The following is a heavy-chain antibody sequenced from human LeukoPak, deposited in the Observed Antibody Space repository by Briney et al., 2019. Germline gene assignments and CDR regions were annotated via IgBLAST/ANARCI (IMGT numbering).Heavy chain of an antibody. J-gene: IGHJ3*02. CDR3: ARARSGSSGYFSALDI. Sequence: SQTLSLTCTVSGGSISSGSYYWSWIRQPAGKGLEWIGRIYTSGSTNCNPSLKSRVTISVDTSKNQFSLKLSSVTAADTAVYYCARARSGSSGYFSALDIWGQGTMVTVSS. V-gene: IGHV4-61*02. D-gene: IGHD3-22*01. CDR2: IYTSGST. CDR1: GGSISSGSYY.